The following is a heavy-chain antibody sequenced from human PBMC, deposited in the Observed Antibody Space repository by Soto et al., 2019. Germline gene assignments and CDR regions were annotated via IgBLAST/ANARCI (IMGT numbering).Heavy chain of an antibody. CDR1: GFSFNEAW. V-gene: IGHV3-15*07. Sequence: EVQLVESAGGLVKPGGSLRLSCVASGFSFNEAWMNWVRQAPGEGLEWVGRIKTIAGGGATDYAAPVQGRFTISRDDSKNALYLHMNSLRTEDTAIYYCTTGSVEGIWGQGTTVTVSS. D-gene: IGHD2-15*01. CDR3: TTGSVEGI. CDR2: IKTIAGGGAT. J-gene: IGHJ6*02.